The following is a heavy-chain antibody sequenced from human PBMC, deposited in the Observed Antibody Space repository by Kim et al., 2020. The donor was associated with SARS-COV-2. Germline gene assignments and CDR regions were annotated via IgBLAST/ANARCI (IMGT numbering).Heavy chain of an antibody. CDR3: ARAKTLGAAGLYYYYGMDV. D-gene: IGHD6-19*01. Sequence: SRVTISVDTSKNQFSLKLSSVTAADTAVYYCARAKTLGAAGLYYYYGMDVWGQGTTVTVSS. V-gene: IGHV4-59*01. J-gene: IGHJ6*02.